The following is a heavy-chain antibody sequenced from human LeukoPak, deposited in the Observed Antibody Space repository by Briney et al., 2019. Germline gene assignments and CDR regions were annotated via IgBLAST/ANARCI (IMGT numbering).Heavy chain of an antibody. V-gene: IGHV3-43*02. CDR2: ISGDGGST. D-gene: IGHD2-15*01. CDR1: GFTFDDYA. CDR3: AKDMEYCSGGSCYDFGY. J-gene: IGHJ4*02. Sequence: GGSLRLSCAASGFTFDDYAMHWVRQAPGKGLEWVSLISGDGGSTYYADSVKGRFTISRDNSKNSLYLQMNNLRTEDTALYYCAKDMEYCSGGSCYDFGYWGQGTLVTVS.